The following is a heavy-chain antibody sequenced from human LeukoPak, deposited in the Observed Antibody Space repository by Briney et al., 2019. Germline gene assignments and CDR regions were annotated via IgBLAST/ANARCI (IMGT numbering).Heavy chain of an antibody. CDR2: IIPIFGTA. V-gene: IGHV1-69*05. CDR3: ARDSPNFWSGYYTGHDP. D-gene: IGHD3-3*01. Sequence: SVKVSCKASGGTFSSYAISWVRQAPGQGLEWMGGIIPIFGTANYAQKFQGRVTITTDESTSTAYMELRSLRSDDTAVYYCARDSPNFWSGYYTGHDPWGQGTLVTVSS. J-gene: IGHJ5*02. CDR1: GGTFSSYA.